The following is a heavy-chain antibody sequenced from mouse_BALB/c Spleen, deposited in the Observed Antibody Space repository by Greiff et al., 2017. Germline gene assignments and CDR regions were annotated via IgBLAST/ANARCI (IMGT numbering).Heavy chain of an antibody. V-gene: IGHV1-54*03. CDR1: GYAFTNYL. CDR3: ARSRLRRDYAMDY. Sequence: VKLQESGAELVRPGTSVKVSCKASGYAFTNYLIEWVKQRPGQGLEWIGVINPGSGGTNYNEKFKGKATLTADKSSSTAYMQLSSLTSDDSAVYFCARSRLRRDYAMDYWGQGTSVTVSS. D-gene: IGHD2-2*01. CDR2: INPGSGGT. J-gene: IGHJ4*01.